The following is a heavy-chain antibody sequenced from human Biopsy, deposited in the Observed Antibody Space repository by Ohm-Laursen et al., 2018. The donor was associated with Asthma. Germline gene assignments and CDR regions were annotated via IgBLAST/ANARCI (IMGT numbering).Heavy chain of an antibody. CDR1: GFTVSRDH. D-gene: IGHD6-6*01. CDR3: ARARESSSWASAFDI. Sequence: SLRLSCTASGFTVSRDHMFWVRQAPGKGLEWVANIKEDGSEKYYVDSVKGRFTISRDNAKNSLYLQMNSLRAEETAVYYCARARESSSWASAFDIWGQGTKVTVSS. CDR2: IKEDGSEK. J-gene: IGHJ3*02. V-gene: IGHV3-7*01.